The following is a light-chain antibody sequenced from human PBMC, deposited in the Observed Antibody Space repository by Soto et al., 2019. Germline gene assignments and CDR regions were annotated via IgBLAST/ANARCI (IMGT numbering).Light chain of an antibody. CDR3: CSYAGINTPVV. V-gene: IGLV2-23*02. J-gene: IGLJ2*01. Sequence: QSVLTQPASVSGSPGQSITISCTGTSSDVGSYNLVSWYQHHPGKAPKLLIFEVNRRPSGVSNRFSGSKSGNTASLTISGLQADDEADYYCCSYAGINTPVVFGGGTKVTVL. CDR1: SSDVGSYNL. CDR2: EVN.